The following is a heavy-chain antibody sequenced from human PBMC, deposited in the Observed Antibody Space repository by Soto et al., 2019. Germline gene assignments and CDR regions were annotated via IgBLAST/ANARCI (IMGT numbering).Heavy chain of an antibody. J-gene: IGHJ6*02. CDR1: GGSISSYY. CDR2: IYYSGST. V-gene: IGHV4-59*01. CDR3: SRVTYPYYYYGMDV. Sequence: SETLSLTCTVSGGSISSYYWSWIRQPPGKGLEWIGYIYYSGSTNYNPSLKSRVTISVDTSKNQFSLKLSSVTAADTAVYYCSRVTYPYYYYGMDVWGQGTTVTVSS.